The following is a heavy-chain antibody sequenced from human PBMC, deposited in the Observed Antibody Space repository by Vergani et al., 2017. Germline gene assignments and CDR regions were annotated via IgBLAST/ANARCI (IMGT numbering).Heavy chain of an antibody. CDR1: GFTFSSYA. CDR3: AKGVQLHYYYGMDV. CDR2: ISGSGRTT. D-gene: IGHD1-1*01. Sequence: EVQLLESGGGLVQPGGSLRLSCAASGFTFSSYAMNWVRQAPGKGLEWVSAISGSGRTTYYADSVKGRFTISRDNSKNTLYLQMNSLRAEDTAVYYCAKGVQLHYYYGMDVWGQGTTVTVSS. V-gene: IGHV3-23*01. J-gene: IGHJ6*02.